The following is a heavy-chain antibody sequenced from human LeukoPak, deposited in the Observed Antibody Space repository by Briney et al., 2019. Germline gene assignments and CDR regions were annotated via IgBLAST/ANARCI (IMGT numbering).Heavy chain of an antibody. D-gene: IGHD5-18*01. J-gene: IGHJ4*02. Sequence: PGGSLRLSCAASGFTFSSYAMSWVRQGPGKGLEWVSAISGSGGNTYYADSVKGRFTISRDNSKNTLYLQMSSLRAEDTAVYYCAKTRASGYSYGLFDFWGQGTLVTVSS. CDR2: ISGSGGNT. V-gene: IGHV3-23*01. CDR1: GFTFSSYA. CDR3: AKTRASGYSYGLFDF.